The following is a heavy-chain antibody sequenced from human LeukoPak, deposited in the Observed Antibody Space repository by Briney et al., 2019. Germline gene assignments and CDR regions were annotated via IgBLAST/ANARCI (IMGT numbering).Heavy chain of an antibody. V-gene: IGHV3-23*01. CDR1: GFTFSDAW. Sequence: GGSLRLSCAASGFTFSDAWMTWVRQAPGKGLEWVSSITNSGAGTYYADSVKEGRFTISRDNSKNTLYLQMNTLRAEDTAVYYCAKDRGSSWSDAFDVWGQGTMVTVSS. D-gene: IGHD6-13*01. J-gene: IGHJ3*01. CDR3: AKDRGSSWSDAFDV. CDR2: ITNSGAGT.